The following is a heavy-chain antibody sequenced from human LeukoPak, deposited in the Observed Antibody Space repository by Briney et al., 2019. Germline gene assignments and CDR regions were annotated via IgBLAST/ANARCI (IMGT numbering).Heavy chain of an antibody. CDR3: ARDAGGTWFDP. Sequence: SETLSLTCTVSGGSISTCSWNWIRQSPGQGLQWIGYIKNNGGNYNNPSLKSRVTISLDTSKNQFSLKLTSVTAADTAVYYCARDAGGTWFDPWGQGILATVSS. V-gene: IGHV4-59*01. CDR2: IKNNGGN. CDR1: GGSISTCS. J-gene: IGHJ5*02.